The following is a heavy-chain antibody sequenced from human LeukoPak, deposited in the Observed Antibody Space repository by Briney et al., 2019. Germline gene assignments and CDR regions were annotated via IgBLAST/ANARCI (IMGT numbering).Heavy chain of an antibody. V-gene: IGHV4-34*01. CDR2: INQSGST. Sequence: SETLSLTCTVSGGSISSYYWSWIRQPAGKGLEWIGEINQSGSTNYNPSLESRVTVSVDTPENQFSLILRSVTAADTAVYFCARGHGRVAAGRGGIITGAIYFDFWGQGSLVTVSS. CDR3: ARGHGRVAAGRGGIITGAIYFDF. CDR1: GGSISSYY. D-gene: IGHD3-10*01. J-gene: IGHJ4*02.